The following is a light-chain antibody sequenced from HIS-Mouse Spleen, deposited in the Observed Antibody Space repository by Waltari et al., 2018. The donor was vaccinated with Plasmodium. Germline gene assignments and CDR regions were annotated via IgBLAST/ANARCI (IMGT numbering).Light chain of an antibody. CDR3: YSTDSSGNHRV. CDR1: ALPKKY. V-gene: IGLV3-10*01. CDR2: EDS. Sequence: SYELTQPPSVSVSPGQTARITCSGDALPKKYAYWYQQKSGQAPVLVIYEDSKRPSGIPKRLSGSSSGTMATVTISGAQVEDEADYYCYSTDSSGNHRVFGGGTKLTVL. J-gene: IGLJ3*02.